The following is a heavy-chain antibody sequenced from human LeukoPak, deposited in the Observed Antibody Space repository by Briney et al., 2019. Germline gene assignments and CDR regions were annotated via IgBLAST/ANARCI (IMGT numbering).Heavy chain of an antibody. D-gene: IGHD3-22*01. CDR1: GFTFSDYY. J-gene: IGHJ4*02. CDR3: ARESPYYDSSGSDY. Sequence: PGGSLRLSCAASGFTFSDYYMSWIRQAPGKGLEWVSYISSSGSTIYYADSVKGRFTVSRDNAKNSLYLQMNSLRAEDTAVYYCARESPYYDSSGSDYWGQGTLVTVSS. V-gene: IGHV3-11*04. CDR2: ISSSGSTI.